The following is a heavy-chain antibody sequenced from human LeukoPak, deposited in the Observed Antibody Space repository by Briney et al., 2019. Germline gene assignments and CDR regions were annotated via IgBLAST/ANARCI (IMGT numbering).Heavy chain of an antibody. Sequence: GESLKISCKGSGYIFTSYWIGWVRPMPGKGLEWMGIVYPGDSDTRNSPSFQGLVTISADKSINTAYLQWSSLKASDTAIYYCARRAQWGSVAAFDIWGQGTMVTVSS. CDR1: GYIFTSYW. CDR3: ARRAQWGSVAAFDI. CDR2: VYPGDSDT. J-gene: IGHJ3*02. V-gene: IGHV5-51*01. D-gene: IGHD6-19*01.